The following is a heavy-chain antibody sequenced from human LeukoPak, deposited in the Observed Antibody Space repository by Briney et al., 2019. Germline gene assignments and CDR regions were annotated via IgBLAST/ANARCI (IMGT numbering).Heavy chain of an antibody. CDR1: GFTFSSYG. Sequence: GRSLRLSCAASGFTFSSYGMHWVRQAPGKGLEWVAVISYDGSNKYYADSVKGRFTISRDNSKNTLYLQMNSLRAEDTAVYYCAKDYCSSTSCQDYWGQGTLVTVSS. V-gene: IGHV3-30*18. CDR3: AKDYCSSTSCQDY. D-gene: IGHD2-2*01. CDR2: ISYDGSNK. J-gene: IGHJ4*02.